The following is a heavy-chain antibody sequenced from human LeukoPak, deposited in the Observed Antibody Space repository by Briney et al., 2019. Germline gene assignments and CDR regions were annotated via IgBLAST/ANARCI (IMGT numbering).Heavy chain of an antibody. CDR3: TACYGSGSYHYYGMDV. J-gene: IGHJ6*04. Sequence: KPGGSLRLSCAASGFTFSNAWMSWVRQAPGKGLEWVGRIKSKTDGGTTDYAAPVKGRFTISRDDSKNTLYLQMNSLKTEDTAVYYCTACYGSGSYHYYGMDVWGIGTTVTVSS. CDR2: IKSKTDGGTT. V-gene: IGHV3-15*01. CDR1: GFTFSNAW. D-gene: IGHD3-10*01.